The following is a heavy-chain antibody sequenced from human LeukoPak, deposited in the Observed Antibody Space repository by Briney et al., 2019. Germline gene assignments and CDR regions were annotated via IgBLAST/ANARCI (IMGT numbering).Heavy chain of an antibody. V-gene: IGHV4-59*11. CDR1: GASIGRHY. D-gene: IGHD5-24*01. Sequence: SETLSLTCSVSGASIGRHYWSWIRKTPGKGLEWIGYVYFTGRTHYNPSLKSRATISVDMLNKEFSLTLTSATAADTAVYFCARTGDGSNFYNYYYMDVWGKGTTVIVSS. CDR2: VYFTGRT. J-gene: IGHJ6*03. CDR3: ARTGDGSNFYNYYYMDV.